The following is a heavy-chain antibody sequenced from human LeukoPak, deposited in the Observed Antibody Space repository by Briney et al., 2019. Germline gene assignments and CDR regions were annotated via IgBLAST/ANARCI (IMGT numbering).Heavy chain of an antibody. D-gene: IGHD3-16*01. V-gene: IGHV3-30*02. CDR1: GFTFSSYA. CDR3: AKPAVGAGGLFDY. Sequence: GRSLRLSCAASGFTFSSYAMHWVRQAPGKGLEWVAFIRYDGSNKYYADSVKGRFTISRDNSKNTLYLQMNSLRAEDTAVYYCAKPAVGAGGLFDYWGQGTLVTVSS. CDR2: IRYDGSNK. J-gene: IGHJ4*02.